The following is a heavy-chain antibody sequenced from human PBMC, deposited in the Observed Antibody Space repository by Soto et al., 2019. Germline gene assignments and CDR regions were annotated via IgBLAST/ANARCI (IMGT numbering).Heavy chain of an antibody. CDR3: ARSRRLAGPVDI. CDR2: MYYSGGS. Sequence: QLQLQESGPGLVKASETLSFICSVSGVSISSSSYYWGWIRQPPGKGLEWIGNMYYSGGSYYNPSLKSRVTVSLDTSRNKFSLKLSSVTAADTALYYCARSRRLAGPVDISGQGTMVTVSS. V-gene: IGHV4-39*01. D-gene: IGHD2-2*01. CDR1: GVSISSSSYY. J-gene: IGHJ3*02.